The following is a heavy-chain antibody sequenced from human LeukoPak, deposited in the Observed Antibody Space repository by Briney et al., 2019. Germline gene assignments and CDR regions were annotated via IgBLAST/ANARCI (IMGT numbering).Heavy chain of an antibody. CDR1: GFIFDAHD. Sequence: PGGSLRLSCGASGFIFDAHDMHWVRQAPGKGLEWVAFIRSDGYHTYYADSVKGRFTITGDNSKNTLYLQMNSLRLEDMALYYCAKPSGSGVDYWGRGTRVTVSS. D-gene: IGHD1-26*01. CDR3: AKPSGSGVDY. J-gene: IGHJ4*02. V-gene: IGHV3-30*02. CDR2: IRSDGYHT.